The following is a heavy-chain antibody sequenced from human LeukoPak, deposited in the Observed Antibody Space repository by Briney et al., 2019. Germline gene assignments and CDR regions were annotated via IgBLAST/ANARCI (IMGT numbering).Heavy chain of an antibody. D-gene: IGHD2-15*01. CDR2: ISAYNGNT. V-gene: IGHV1-18*01. CDR1: GYAFTSYG. CDR3: ARVCSGGSCRMAY. Sequence: ASVKVSCKASGYAFTSYGISWVRQAPGQGLEWMGWISAYNGNTNYAQKLQGRVTMTTDTSTSTDYMELRSLRSDDTAVYYCARVCSGGSCRMAYWGQGTLVTVSS. J-gene: IGHJ4*02.